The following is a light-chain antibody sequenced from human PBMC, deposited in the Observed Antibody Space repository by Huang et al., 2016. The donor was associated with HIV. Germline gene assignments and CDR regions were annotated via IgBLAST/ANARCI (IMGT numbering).Light chain of an antibody. CDR1: QSISSY. CDR3: QQRSNGPPLFT. J-gene: IGKJ3*01. Sequence: EFVLTQSPATLSLSPGERATLSCRASQSISSYLAWYQQKPGHAPSPLIYDASYRATGIPARFSGSGSGTDFTLTISSLEPEDFAVYYCQQRSNGPPLFTFGPGTKVDIK. V-gene: IGKV3-11*01. CDR2: DAS.